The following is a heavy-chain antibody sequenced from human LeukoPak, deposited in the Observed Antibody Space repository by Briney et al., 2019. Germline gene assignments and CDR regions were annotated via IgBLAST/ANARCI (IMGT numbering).Heavy chain of an antibody. D-gene: IGHD6-19*01. CDR2: IKQDGSEK. CDR3: AREQWLDETDY. CDR1: GFTFSRYW. J-gene: IGHJ4*02. V-gene: IGHV3-7*04. Sequence: GGSLRLSCAASGFTFSRYWMSWVRQAPGKGLEWVANIKQDGSEKYYVDSVKGRFTISRDNAKNSLYLQMNSLRAEDTAVYYCAREQWLDETDYWGQGTLVTVSS.